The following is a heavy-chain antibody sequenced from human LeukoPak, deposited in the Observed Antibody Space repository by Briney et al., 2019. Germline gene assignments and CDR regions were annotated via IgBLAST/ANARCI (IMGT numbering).Heavy chain of an antibody. Sequence: ASVKVSCKASGYTFTTHDINWVRQATGQGLEWLGWMSPNSGDTGYAQKFQGRVTMTSDSSISTAYMELSSLRSEDTAIYYCVRTPPNWGFDYWGQGTLVTVSS. J-gene: IGHJ4*02. D-gene: IGHD7-27*01. CDR3: VRTPPNWGFDY. CDR2: MSPNSGDT. CDR1: GYTFTTHD. V-gene: IGHV1-8*01.